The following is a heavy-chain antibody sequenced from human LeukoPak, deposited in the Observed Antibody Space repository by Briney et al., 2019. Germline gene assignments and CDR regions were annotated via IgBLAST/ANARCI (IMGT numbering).Heavy chain of an antibody. CDR2: IYYSGST. J-gene: IGHJ4*02. D-gene: IGHD6-13*01. Sequence: ASETLFLTCTVSGGSISSSSYYWGWIRQPPGKGLEWIGSIYYSGSTYYNPSLKSRVTISVDTSKNQFSLKLSSVTAADTAVYYCARDSAGSWSNALHYWGQGTLVTVSS. CDR1: GGSISSSSYY. V-gene: IGHV4-39*07. CDR3: ARDSAGSWSNALHY.